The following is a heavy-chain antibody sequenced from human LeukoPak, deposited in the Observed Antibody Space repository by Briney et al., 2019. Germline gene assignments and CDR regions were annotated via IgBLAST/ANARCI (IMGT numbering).Heavy chain of an antibody. V-gene: IGHV1-18*01. Sequence: GVSVRVSCKPSGYTFSTYGISGVRQAPGQGLEWMGWISTYNGNTYYALKLQGRVTMTTDTSTSTAYMELRSLRSDDTAVYYCAREKTRLAAGDAFDIWGQGTMVTVSS. CDR2: ISTYNGNT. J-gene: IGHJ3*02. CDR1: GYTFSTYG. D-gene: IGHD6-13*01. CDR3: AREKTRLAAGDAFDI.